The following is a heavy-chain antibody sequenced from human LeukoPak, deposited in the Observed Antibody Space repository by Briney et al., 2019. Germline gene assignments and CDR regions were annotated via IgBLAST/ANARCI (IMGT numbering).Heavy chain of an antibody. CDR3: ARRQRQRSFWFDP. J-gene: IGHJ5*02. D-gene: IGHD5-24*01. CDR1: GGSFSGYY. V-gene: IGHV4-34*01. Sequence: SETLSLTCAVYGGSFSGYYWSWIRQPPGKGLEWIGEINHSGTTNYNPSLRSRVTISVDTSKNQFSLKLSSVTAADTAVYYCARRQRQRSFWFDPWGQGTLVTVSS. CDR2: INHSGTT.